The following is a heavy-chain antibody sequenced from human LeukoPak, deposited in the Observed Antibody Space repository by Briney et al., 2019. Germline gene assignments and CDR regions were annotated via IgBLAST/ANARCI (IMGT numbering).Heavy chain of an antibody. CDR3: ARNWGSVYYDSSGILDY. CDR1: GFTFSGYA. V-gene: IGHV3-30-3*01. J-gene: IGHJ4*02. D-gene: IGHD3-22*01. CDR2: ISYDGSNK. Sequence: GGSLRLSCAASGFTFSGYAMHWVRQAPGKGLEWVAVISYDGSNKYYADSVKGRFTISRDNSKNTLYLQMNSLRAEDTAVYYCARNWGSVYYDSSGILDYWGQGTLVTVSS.